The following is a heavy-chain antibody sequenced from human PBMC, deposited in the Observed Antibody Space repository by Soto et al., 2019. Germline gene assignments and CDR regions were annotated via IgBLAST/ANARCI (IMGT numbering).Heavy chain of an antibody. D-gene: IGHD1-20*01. Sequence: PGGSLRLSCAASGFTFSSYAMSWVRQAPGKGLEWVSAISGSGGSTYYADSVKGRFTISRDNSKNTLYLQMNSLRAEDTAVYYCAKDITKYNWNNKNYGSQLDWFDPWGQGTLVTVSS. J-gene: IGHJ5*02. CDR2: ISGSGGST. CDR1: GFTFSSYA. CDR3: AKDITKYNWNNKNYGSQLDWFDP. V-gene: IGHV3-23*01.